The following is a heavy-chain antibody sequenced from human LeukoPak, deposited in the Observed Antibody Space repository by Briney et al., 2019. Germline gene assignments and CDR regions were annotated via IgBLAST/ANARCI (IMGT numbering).Heavy chain of an antibody. J-gene: IGHJ4*02. CDR2: VSGSGSTT. D-gene: IGHD6-13*01. V-gene: IGHV3-23*01. Sequence: GGSLRLSGAASGFTFSGFAMSWVRQAPRKGLEWVSAVSGSGSTTYYADSVKGRLTISRDNSKNTLYLQMNSLRAEDTAVYYCAKDRRSAEPALSYFDYWGQGTLVTVSS. CDR3: AKDRRSAEPALSYFDY. CDR1: GFTFSGFA.